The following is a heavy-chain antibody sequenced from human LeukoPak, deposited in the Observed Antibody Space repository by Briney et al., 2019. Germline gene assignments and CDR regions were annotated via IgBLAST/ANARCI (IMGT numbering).Heavy chain of an antibody. CDR3: ARRPVAAEYFQH. V-gene: IGHV3-30*03. CDR1: GFSFTNYA. CDR2: ISYDESKI. D-gene: IGHD6-25*01. Sequence: GGSLRLSCTGSGFSFTNYAMYWVRQAPGEGLEWVAVISYDESKIYYADSVKGRFTISRDLSTNTLYLQTNSLTTEDTAMYFCARRPVAAEYFQHWGQGTLVTVSS. J-gene: IGHJ1*01.